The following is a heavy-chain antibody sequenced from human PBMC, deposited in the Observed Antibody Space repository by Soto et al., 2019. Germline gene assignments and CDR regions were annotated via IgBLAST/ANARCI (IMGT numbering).Heavy chain of an antibody. CDR3: ARPRGRYSYRYGGYFDY. Sequence: QVQLVQSGAEVKKPGSSVKVSCKSSGGTFSSYAISWVRQAPGQGLEWMGGIIPIFGTANYAQKFKGRVTITADESTSTAYMELSSLRSEDTAVYYCARPRGRYSYRYGGYFDYWGQGNLVTVSS. V-gene: IGHV1-69*01. J-gene: IGHJ4*02. CDR1: GGTFSSYA. CDR2: IIPIFGTA. D-gene: IGHD5-18*01.